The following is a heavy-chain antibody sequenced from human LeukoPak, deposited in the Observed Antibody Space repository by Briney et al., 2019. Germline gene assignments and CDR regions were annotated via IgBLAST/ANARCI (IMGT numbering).Heavy chain of an antibody. CDR2: ISYDGSNK. Sequence: GRSLRLSCAASGFTFSSYGMHWVRQAPGKGLEWVAVISYDGSNKYYVDSVKGRFTISRDNSKNTLYLQMNSLRAEDTAVYYCAKEHSSGWYRPVDYWGQGTLVTVSS. CDR1: GFTFSSYG. J-gene: IGHJ4*02. CDR3: AKEHSSGWYRPVDY. D-gene: IGHD6-19*01. V-gene: IGHV3-30*18.